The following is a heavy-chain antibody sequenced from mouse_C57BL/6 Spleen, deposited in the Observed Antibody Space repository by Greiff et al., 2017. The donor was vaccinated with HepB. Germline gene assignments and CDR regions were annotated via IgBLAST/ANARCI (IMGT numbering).Heavy chain of an antibody. D-gene: IGHD2-2*01. CDR2: ISYDGSN. CDR3: ARVWLPWYFDV. CDR1: GYSITSGYY. J-gene: IGHJ1*03. Sequence: EVKLQESGPGLVKPSRSLSLTCSVTGYSITSGYYWNWIRQFPGNKLEWMGYISYDGSNNYNPSLKNRISITRDTSKNQFFLKLNSVTTEDTATYYCARVWLPWYFDVWGTGTTVTVSS. V-gene: IGHV3-6*01.